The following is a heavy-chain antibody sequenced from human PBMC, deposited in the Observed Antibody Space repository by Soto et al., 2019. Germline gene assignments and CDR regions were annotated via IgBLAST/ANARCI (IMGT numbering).Heavy chain of an antibody. Sequence: SETLSLTCAVSGGSISSSNWWSWVRQPPGKGLEWIGEIYHSGSTNYNPSLKSRVTISVDKSKNQFSLKLSSVTAADTAIYYCATRITVFGLLIPPFDPWGQGTQVTVSS. CDR1: GGSISSSNW. CDR3: ATRITVFGLLIPPFDP. D-gene: IGHD3-3*01. V-gene: IGHV4-4*02. CDR2: IYHSGST. J-gene: IGHJ5*02.